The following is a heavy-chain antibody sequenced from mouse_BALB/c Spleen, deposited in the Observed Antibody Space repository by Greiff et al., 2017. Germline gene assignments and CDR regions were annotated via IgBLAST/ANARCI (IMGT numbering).Heavy chain of an antibody. CDR2: ISNLAYSI. CDR3: ARDWAGLDY. CDR1: GFTFSDYA. J-gene: IGHJ2*01. Sequence: EVQLQESGGGLVQPGGSLKLSCAASGFTFSDYAMAWVRQAPGKGLEWVAFISNLAYSIYYAHTVTGRVTISRENAKNTLYLEMSSLRSEDAAMYYGARDWAGLDYWGQGTTVTVAS. D-gene: IGHD3-3*01. V-gene: IGHV5-15*02.